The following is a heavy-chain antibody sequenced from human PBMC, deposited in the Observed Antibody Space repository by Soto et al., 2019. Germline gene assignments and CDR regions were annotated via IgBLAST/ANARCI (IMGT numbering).Heavy chain of an antibody. CDR3: ARDQLGIWGFDY. Sequence: SETLSLTCTVSGGSISSGGYYWSWIRQHPGKGLEWIGYIYYSGSTYYNPSLKSRVTISVDTSKNQFSLKLSSVTAADTAVYYCARDQLGIWGFDYWGQGTLVTVSS. CDR1: GGSISSGGYY. V-gene: IGHV4-31*03. D-gene: IGHD3-10*01. J-gene: IGHJ4*02. CDR2: IYYSGST.